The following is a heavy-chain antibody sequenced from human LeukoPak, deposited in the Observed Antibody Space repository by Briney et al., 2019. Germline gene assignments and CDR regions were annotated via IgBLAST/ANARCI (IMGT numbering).Heavy chain of an antibody. CDR2: ISYSGST. Sequence: PSETLSLTCTVSGGPISSSPYYWGWIRQPPGKGLEWIGSISYSGSTFYNPSLKSRLTISVDTSKNQFSLKLSSLTAADTAVFYCARLSPYLGSGSSAFPDDFWGQGTLSPSP. CDR1: GGPISSSPYY. D-gene: IGHD3-10*01. V-gene: IGHV4-39*01. J-gene: IGHJ4*02. CDR3: ARLSPYLGSGSSAFPDDF.